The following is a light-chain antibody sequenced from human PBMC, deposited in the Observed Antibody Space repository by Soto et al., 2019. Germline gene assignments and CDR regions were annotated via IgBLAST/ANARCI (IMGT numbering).Light chain of an antibody. Sequence: SYELTQPPSMSVAPGRTARITCGGNNIGSKTVHWYQQKAGQAPVLVVYDDSDRPSGIPERFSGSNSGNTATLTISRVEAGDEADYYCQVWDVSTVHYVFGTATKVTV. V-gene: IGLV3-21*02. CDR1: NIGSKT. CDR2: DDS. J-gene: IGLJ1*01. CDR3: QVWDVSTVHYV.